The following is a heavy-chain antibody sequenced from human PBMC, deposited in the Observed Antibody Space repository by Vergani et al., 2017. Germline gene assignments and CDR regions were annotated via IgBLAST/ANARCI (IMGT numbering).Heavy chain of an antibody. CDR3: AHSWNFGRRDWFDS. J-gene: IGHJ5*01. V-gene: IGHV1-2*02. CDR2: IIPKTGDT. Sequence: QVQLMQSGPVMKKPGGSMKVSCQASESTFSDYNIHWVRQAPGQGLQWMGWIIPKTGDTAYLQRFQDRVTMTRDASTKTVYLKMTRLTSDDTAIYYCAHSWNFGRRDWFDSWGPGTLVTVSS. CDR1: ESTFSDYN. D-gene: IGHD1-26*01.